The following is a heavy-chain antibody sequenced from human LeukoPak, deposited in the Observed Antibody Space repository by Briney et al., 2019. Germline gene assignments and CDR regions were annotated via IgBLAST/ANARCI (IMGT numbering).Heavy chain of an antibody. CDR3: AKAPGGYYYDSSGLFDY. CDR1: GFTFDDYA. Sequence: GRSLRLSCAASGFTFDDYAMHWVRQAPGKGLEWVSGISWNSGSIGYADSVKGRFTISRDNAKNSLYLQMNSLRAEVMALYYCAKAPGGYYYDSSGLFDYWGQGTLVTVSS. D-gene: IGHD3-22*01. V-gene: IGHV3-9*03. J-gene: IGHJ4*02. CDR2: ISWNSGSI.